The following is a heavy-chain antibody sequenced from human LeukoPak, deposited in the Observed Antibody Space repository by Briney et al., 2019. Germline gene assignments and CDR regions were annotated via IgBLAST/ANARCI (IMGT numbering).Heavy chain of an antibody. Sequence: GGSLRLSCAASGFTFSSYWMHWVRQAPGKGLVWVSRINSDGSSTTYADSVKGRFTISRDNAKNTLYLQMNSLRAEDTAVYYCATGFFYYYYMDVWGKGTTVTVSS. J-gene: IGHJ6*03. CDR1: GFTFSSYW. D-gene: IGHD3-10*01. V-gene: IGHV3-74*01. CDR3: ATGFFYYYYMDV. CDR2: INSDGSST.